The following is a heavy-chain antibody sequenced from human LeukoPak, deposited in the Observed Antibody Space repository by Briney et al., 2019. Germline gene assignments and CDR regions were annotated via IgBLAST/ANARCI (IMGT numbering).Heavy chain of an antibody. V-gene: IGHV3-33*01. Sequence: GGSLRLSCAASGFTFSNYGMHWVRQAPGKGLEWVGVIFYEGSTKYYADFVKGRFTISRDNSKNTLYLQMNSLRAEDTAVYYCAREYYYYGMDVWGQGTTVTVSS. CDR1: GFTFSNYG. CDR3: AREYYYYGMDV. CDR2: IFYEGSTK. J-gene: IGHJ6*02.